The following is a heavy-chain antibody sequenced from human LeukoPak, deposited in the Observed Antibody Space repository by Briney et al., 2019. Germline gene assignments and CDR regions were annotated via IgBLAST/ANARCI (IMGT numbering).Heavy chain of an antibody. CDR2: IYDSGST. V-gene: IGHV4-59*11. CDR1: GGSMSGHY. Sequence: SETLSLTCTVAGGSMSGHYWSGIQQFPGKGLEWIGYIYDSGSTNYNPSLRSRVTISVDTPKKQFSLKLTSVTAADTAVYYCARRYGTSGWIDYWGQGTLVTVSS. J-gene: IGHJ4*02. D-gene: IGHD3-22*01. CDR3: ARRYGTSGWIDY.